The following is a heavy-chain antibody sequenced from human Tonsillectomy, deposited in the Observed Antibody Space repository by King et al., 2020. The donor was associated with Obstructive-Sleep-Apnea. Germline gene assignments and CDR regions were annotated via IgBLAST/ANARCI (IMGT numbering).Heavy chain of an antibody. CDR1: GFTFDDYA. CDR2: ISWNGVST. D-gene: IGHD5-18*01. J-gene: IGHJ4*02. CDR3: AKDGDTGMVRKGYFDC. Sequence: VQLVESGGVVVQPGGSLRLSCAASGFTFDDYAMHWVRQVPGKGLEWVSLISWNGVSTYYAASVKGRFTISRDNSKDSLYLQMNSLRTEDTALYYCAKDGDTGMVRKGYFDCWGQGTLVTVSS. V-gene: IGHV3-43*01.